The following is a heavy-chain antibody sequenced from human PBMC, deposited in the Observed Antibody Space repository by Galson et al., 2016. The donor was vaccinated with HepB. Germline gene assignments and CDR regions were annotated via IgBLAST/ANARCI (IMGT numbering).Heavy chain of an antibody. J-gene: IGHJ4*02. CDR1: GYTFTSYG. V-gene: IGHV1-18*01. CDR2: ISTYSGNT. CDR3: ARDADWNLDY. Sequence: SVKVSCKASGYTFTSYGISWVRQAPGQGLEWMGWISTYSGNTNYGKRLQGRVTMTTDTSTSTAYMELRSLRSDDTAGYYCARDADWNLDYWGQGTLVTVSS. D-gene: IGHD1-1*01.